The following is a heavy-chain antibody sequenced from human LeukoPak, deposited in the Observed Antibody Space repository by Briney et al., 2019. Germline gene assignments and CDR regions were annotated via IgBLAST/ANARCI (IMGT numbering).Heavy chain of an antibody. V-gene: IGHV4-59*01. CDR1: GVSMSSYY. CDR3: ARDRYGDGFAHLDY. Sequence: SETLSLTCSVSGVSMSSYYWSWIRQPPGKGLEWIGYVHYTGTTNYNASLKSRVTISLDTSKNQFSLRLSSVTAADTAVYYCARDRYGDGFAHLDYWGQGALVTVSS. D-gene: IGHD5-24*01. J-gene: IGHJ4*02. CDR2: VHYTGTT.